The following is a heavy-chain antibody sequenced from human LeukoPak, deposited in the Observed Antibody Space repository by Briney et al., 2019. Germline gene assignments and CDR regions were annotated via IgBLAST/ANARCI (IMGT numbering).Heavy chain of an antibody. CDR1: GFTFINAW. D-gene: IGHD1-1*01. V-gene: IGHV3-15*01. CDR2: IKRKSDGGTT. Sequence: KAGGSLRLYCAASGFTFINAWMSWVRQAPGKGLEFVGRIKRKSDGGTTDYAAPVQGRFTISRDDSKNTLYLQMNSLRTEDTALYYCTTGGGTSDFWGQGTLVTVSS. J-gene: IGHJ4*02. CDR3: TTGGGTSDF.